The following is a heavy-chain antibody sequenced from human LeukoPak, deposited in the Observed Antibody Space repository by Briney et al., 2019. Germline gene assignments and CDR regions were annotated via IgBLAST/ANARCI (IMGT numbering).Heavy chain of an antibody. J-gene: IGHJ3*02. D-gene: IGHD3-3*01. CDR1: GGSISSGGYS. Sequence: PSETLSLTCAVSGGSISSGGYSWSWIRQPPGKGLEWIGYIYHSGSTYYNPSLKSRVTISVDRSKNQFSLKLSSVTAADTAVYYCARVNTIFIQDAFDIWGQGTMVAVSS. V-gene: IGHV4-30-2*01. CDR3: ARVNTIFIQDAFDI. CDR2: IYHSGST.